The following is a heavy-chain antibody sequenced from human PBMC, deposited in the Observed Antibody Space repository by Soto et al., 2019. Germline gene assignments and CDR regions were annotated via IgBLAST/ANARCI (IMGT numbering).Heavy chain of an antibody. V-gene: IGHV5-51*01. J-gene: IGHJ5*02. CDR3: ARHRYCSGGSCYSGWFDP. Sequence: EVQLVQSGAEVKKPGESLKISCKGSGYSFTSYWIGWVCQMPGKGLEWMGIIYPGDSDTRYSPSFQGQVTISADKSISTAYLQWSSLKASDTAMYYCARHRYCSGGSCYSGWFDPWGQGTLVTVSS. CDR1: GYSFTSYW. CDR2: IYPGDSDT. D-gene: IGHD2-15*01.